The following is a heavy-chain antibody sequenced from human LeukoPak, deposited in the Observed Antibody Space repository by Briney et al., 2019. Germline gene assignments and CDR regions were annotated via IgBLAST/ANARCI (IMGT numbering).Heavy chain of an antibody. Sequence: GGSLRLSCAASGFTFSSYAMSWVRQAPGKGLEWVSAISGSGGSTYYADSVKGRFTISRDNSKNTLYLKMNNLRAEDPAVYYCAKFLPTHIVVPNYYFDYWGQGTLVTVSS. V-gene: IGHV3-23*01. CDR1: GFTFSSYA. D-gene: IGHD2-21*01. CDR3: AKFLPTHIVVPNYYFDY. J-gene: IGHJ4*02. CDR2: ISGSGGST.